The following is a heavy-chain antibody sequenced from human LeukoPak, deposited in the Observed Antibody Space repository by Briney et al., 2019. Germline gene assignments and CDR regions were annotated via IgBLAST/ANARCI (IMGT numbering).Heavy chain of an antibody. D-gene: IGHD1-1*01. CDR2: TYYRSSWIT. CDR1: GDTFARISAA. CDR3: TRAPDDLLRGRAFDI. V-gene: IGHV6-1*01. J-gene: IGHJ3*02. Sequence: SQTLSLTCAVSGDTFARISAAWNWFRQSPSRGLEWLGRTYYRSSWITEYAVSVESRLIITPDTSTYQFSLHLTSVTPEDTAVYYCTRAPDDLLRGRAFDIWGQGTTVTVSS.